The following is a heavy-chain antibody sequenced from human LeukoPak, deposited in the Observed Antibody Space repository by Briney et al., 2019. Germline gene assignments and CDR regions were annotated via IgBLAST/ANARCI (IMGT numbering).Heavy chain of an antibody. J-gene: IGHJ4*02. D-gene: IGHD3-10*01. Sequence: GESLKISCKGSGYSFISYSIGWVRQMPGKGLEWMGIIYAGDSDTRYSPSFQGQVTMPVDKSITTAYLQWSSLKASDTAMYFCARSTSVHYLFDYWGQGTLVTVSS. CDR2: IYAGDSDT. CDR1: GYSFISYS. V-gene: IGHV5-51*01. CDR3: ARSTSVHYLFDY.